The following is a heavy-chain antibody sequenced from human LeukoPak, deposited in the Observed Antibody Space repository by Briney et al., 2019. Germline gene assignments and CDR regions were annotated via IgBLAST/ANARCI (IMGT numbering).Heavy chain of an antibody. CDR1: GFTFSGSA. V-gene: IGHV3-73*01. J-gene: IGHJ5*02. CDR3: TRREPYSSGWYLKNWFDP. CDR2: IRSKANSYAT. D-gene: IGHD6-19*01. Sequence: GGSLRLSCAASGFTFSGSAMHWVRQASGKGLEWVGRIRSKANSYATAYAASVKGRFTIPRDDSKNTAYLQMNSLKTEDTAVYYCTRREPYSSGWYLKNWFDPWGQGTLVTVSS.